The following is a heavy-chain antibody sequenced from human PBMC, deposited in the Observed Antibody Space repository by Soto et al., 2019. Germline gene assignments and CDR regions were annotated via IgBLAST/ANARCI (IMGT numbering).Heavy chain of an antibody. V-gene: IGHV3-33*01. Sequence: QVQLVEFGGGVVQPGRSLRLSCATSGFTFSSFVMHWVRQAPGKGLEWVAVIYHDGSNKYYADSVKGRFTISRDNSKRTLYLQMNSLRAEDTAVYYCASRVGAVDYWGQGTLVTVSS. CDR2: IYHDGSNK. CDR3: ASRVGAVDY. J-gene: IGHJ4*02. D-gene: IGHD3-16*01. CDR1: GFTFSSFV.